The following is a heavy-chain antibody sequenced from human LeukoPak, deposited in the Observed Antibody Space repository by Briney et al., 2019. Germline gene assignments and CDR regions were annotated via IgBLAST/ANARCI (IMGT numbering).Heavy chain of an antibody. D-gene: IGHD6-19*01. CDR2: IYYSGST. V-gene: IGHV4-59*08. Sequence: SETLSLTCTVSGGSFSSYYWGWLRQPPGKGLEWIGYIYYSGSTNYNPSLKSRVTISLDTSKNQFSLRLSSVTAADTAMYYCARHRDSSAWLPTIWGQGTQVTVSS. J-gene: IGHJ4*02. CDR1: GGSFSSYY. CDR3: ARHRDSSAWLPTI.